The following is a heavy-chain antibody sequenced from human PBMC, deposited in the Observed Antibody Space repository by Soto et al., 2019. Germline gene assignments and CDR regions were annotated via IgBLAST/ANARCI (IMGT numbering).Heavy chain of an antibody. CDR3: ARGGHVVVVTAALDY. Sequence: QVQLMQSGAEVKKPGASVKVSCKASGDTFTDYYIHWVRQAPGQGLEWMGTVNPSGGHTTYAQHFLVRVSXPXXXSXXTLDMELTSLTSDDTAIYYCARGGHVVVVTAALDYWGQGTLVTVSS. CDR1: GDTFTDYY. D-gene: IGHD2-21*02. V-gene: IGHV1-46*01. J-gene: IGHJ4*02. CDR2: VNPSGGHT.